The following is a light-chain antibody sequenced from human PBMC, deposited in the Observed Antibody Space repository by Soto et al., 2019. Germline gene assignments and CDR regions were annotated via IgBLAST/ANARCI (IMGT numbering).Light chain of an antibody. CDR1: QSISSW. Sequence: DIPMTQSPSTLSASVGDRVTINCRASQSISSWLAWYQQKPGKAPKLLIYKASSLESGVPSRFSGSGSGTEFTLTISSLQPDDVATYYCQQYNSYPWTLGQGTKVDIK. J-gene: IGKJ1*01. CDR3: QQYNSYPWT. V-gene: IGKV1-5*03. CDR2: KAS.